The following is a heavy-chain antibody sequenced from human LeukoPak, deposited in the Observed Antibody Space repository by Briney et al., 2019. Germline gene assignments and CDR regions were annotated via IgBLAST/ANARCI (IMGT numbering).Heavy chain of an antibody. Sequence: GGSLRLSCAASGFTFSSYTMHWVRQAPGKGLEWVAVISFDGTNKYYADSVKGRFTISRDNSKNTLYLQMNSLRPEDTGVYYCATAPTTMTTLTTLGYWGQGTLVTVSS. V-gene: IGHV3-30-3*01. CDR1: GFTFSSYT. CDR3: ATAPTTMTTLTTLGY. D-gene: IGHD4-17*01. J-gene: IGHJ4*02. CDR2: ISFDGTNK.